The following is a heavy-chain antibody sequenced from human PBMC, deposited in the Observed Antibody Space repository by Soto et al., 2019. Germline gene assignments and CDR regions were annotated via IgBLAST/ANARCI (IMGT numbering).Heavy chain of an antibody. CDR3: ARRRDYDFWSGYYTTDNWFDP. CDR2: IYYSGST. V-gene: IGHV4-31*03. Sequence: SETLSLTCTVSGGSISSGGYYWSWIRQHPGKGLEWIGYIYYSGSTYYNPSLKSRVTISVDTPKNQFSLKLSSVTAADTAVYYCARRRDYDFWSGYYTTDNWFDPWGQGTLVTVSS. CDR1: GGSISSGGYY. J-gene: IGHJ5*02. D-gene: IGHD3-3*01.